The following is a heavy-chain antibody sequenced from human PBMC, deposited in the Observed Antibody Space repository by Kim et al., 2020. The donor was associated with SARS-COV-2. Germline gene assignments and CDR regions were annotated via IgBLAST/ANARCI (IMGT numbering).Heavy chain of an antibody. D-gene: IGHD2-2*01. Sequence: SQTLSLTCAISGDSVSSNSAAWNWIRQSPSRGLEWLGRTYYRSKWYNDYAVSVKSRITINPDTSKNQFSLQLNSVTPEDTAVYYCARNHYCSSTSCYLVGYYGMDVWGQGTTVTVSS. CDR2: TYYRSKWYN. V-gene: IGHV6-1*01. CDR3: ARNHYCSSTSCYLVGYYGMDV. J-gene: IGHJ6*02. CDR1: GDSVSSNSAA.